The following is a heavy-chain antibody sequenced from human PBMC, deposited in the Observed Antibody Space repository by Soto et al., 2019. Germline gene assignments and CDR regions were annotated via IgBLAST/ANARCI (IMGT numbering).Heavy chain of an antibody. Sequence: PSETLSLTCSVSGDSISNSRFYWAWIRQPPGEGLEWIGSIYHTGNAYYNPSLKSRVTISVDTSKNQFSLKLTSVTAADAAVYYCARLVYDSSGYRPGWGQGTLVTVSS. CDR1: GDSISNSRFY. CDR2: IYHTGNA. V-gene: IGHV4-39*01. D-gene: IGHD3-22*01. J-gene: IGHJ4*02. CDR3: ARLVYDSSGYRPG.